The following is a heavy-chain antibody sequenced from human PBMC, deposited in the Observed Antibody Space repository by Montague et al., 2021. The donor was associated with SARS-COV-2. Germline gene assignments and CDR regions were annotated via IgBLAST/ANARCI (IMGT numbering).Heavy chain of an antibody. V-gene: IGHV4-59*09. Sequence: SGRNYYNPSLKSRVSMSADTSKNQVSLRMSSLTAADTAVYYCARGGYYDNTGYYSDYYYNMDVWGQGTTVIVAS. D-gene: IGHD3-22*01. CDR2: SGRN. CDR3: ARGGYYDNTGYYSDYYYNMDV. J-gene: IGHJ6*02.